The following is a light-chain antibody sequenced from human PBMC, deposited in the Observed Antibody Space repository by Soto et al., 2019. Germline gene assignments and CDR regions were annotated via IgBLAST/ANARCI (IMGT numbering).Light chain of an antibody. V-gene: IGKV1-9*01. J-gene: IGKJ4*01. CDR2: EES. CDR3: QQFKTYPRT. CDR1: QAVRNN. Sequence: DINLTQSPSFLSASVGDRVTIPCRPSQAVRNNMAWYQQKPGKPPKLLIYEESTLHSGVPSRFSGRKSGTQFTLTIDSLQPEDFATYYCQQFKTYPRTFGGGTKVDIK.